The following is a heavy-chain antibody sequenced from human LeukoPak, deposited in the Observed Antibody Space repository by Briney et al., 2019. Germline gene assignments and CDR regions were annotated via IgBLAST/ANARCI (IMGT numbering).Heavy chain of an antibody. D-gene: IGHD3-10*02. CDR2: INRSSSTI. CDR1: GFTFSSYI. J-gene: IGHJ5*02. V-gene: IGHV3-48*04. CDR3: ARGPLFGEYNWFDP. Sequence: GGSLRLSCAASGFTFSSYIMNWVRQAPRKGVERGSNINRSSSTIYYADSVKGRFTISRDNAKNSLYLQMNSLRAEDTAVHYCARGPLFGEYNWFDPWGQGTLVTVSS.